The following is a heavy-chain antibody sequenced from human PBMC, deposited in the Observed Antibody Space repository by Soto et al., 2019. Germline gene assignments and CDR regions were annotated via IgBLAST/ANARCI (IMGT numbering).Heavy chain of an antibody. Sequence: GGSLRLSCAASGFIFSDYAMHWVRQAPGKGLEWVAVISYGGDNKYYADSVRGRFAISRDNLKNTLDLQMNSLNPEDTAVYHCAKARHSTSWYGLEADFWGQGTLVTVSS. CDR1: GFIFSDYA. V-gene: IGHV3-30*09. J-gene: IGHJ4*02. D-gene: IGHD6-13*01. CDR2: ISYGGDNK. CDR3: AKARHSTSWYGLEADF.